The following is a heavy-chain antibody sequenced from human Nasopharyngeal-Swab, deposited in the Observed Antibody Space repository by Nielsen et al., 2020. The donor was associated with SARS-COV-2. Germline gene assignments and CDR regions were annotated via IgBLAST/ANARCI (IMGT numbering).Heavy chain of an antibody. CDR3: ARDQPWLDLGGAFDI. V-gene: IGHV4-59*01. CDR2: ILYGGST. D-gene: IGHD6-19*01. Sequence: GSLRLSCTVSGGSISGNYWNWIRQPPGKGLEWIGNILYGGSTNYNPSLKNRVTISVDTSKNQFSLKLSSVTAADTAVYYCARDQPWLDLGGAFDIWGQGTMVTVSS. J-gene: IGHJ3*02. CDR1: GGSISGNY.